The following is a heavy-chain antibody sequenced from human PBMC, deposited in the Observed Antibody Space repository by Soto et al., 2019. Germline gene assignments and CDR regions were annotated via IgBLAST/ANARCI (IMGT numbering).Heavy chain of an antibody. CDR3: ASYYYDSSGYYWPFDY. J-gene: IGHJ4*02. V-gene: IGHV4-39*01. CDR2: ISYSGST. Sequence: SETLSLTCAVSGGSISSSSYYCGWIRQPPGKGLEWIGSISYSGSTYYNPSLKSRVTISVDTSKNQFSLKLSSVTAADTAVYYCASYYYDSSGYYWPFDYWGQGTLVT. CDR1: GGSISSSSYY. D-gene: IGHD3-22*01.